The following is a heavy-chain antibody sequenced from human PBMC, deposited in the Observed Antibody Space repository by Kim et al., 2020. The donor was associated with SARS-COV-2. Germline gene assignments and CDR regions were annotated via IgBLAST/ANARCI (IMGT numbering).Heavy chain of an antibody. CDR1: GFTFSSYA. CDR2: ISGSGGST. V-gene: IGHV3-23*01. CDR3: AKDLSDPYSSSWYVYYYYYGMDV. D-gene: IGHD6-13*01. J-gene: IGHJ6*02. Sequence: GGSLRLSCAASGFTFSSYAMSWVRQAPGKGLEWVSAISGSGGSTYYADSVKGRFTISRDNSKNTLYLQMNSLRAEDTAVYYCAKDLSDPYSSSWYVYYYYYGMDVCGPETTLSVSS.